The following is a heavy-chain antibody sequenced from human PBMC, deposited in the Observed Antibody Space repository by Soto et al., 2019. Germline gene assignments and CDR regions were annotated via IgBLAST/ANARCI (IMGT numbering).Heavy chain of an antibody. CDR1: GYTFTSYG. CDR3: ARIVPGVYYDFWSGYYTD. V-gene: IGHV1-18*04. Sequence: QVQLVQSGAEVKKPGASVKVSCKASGYTFTSYGISWVRQAPGQGLEWMGWISAYNGNTNYAQKLQGRVTMTTDTSTSTAYMELRSLRSDDTAVYYCARIVPGVYYDFWSGYYTDWGQGTLVTVSS. J-gene: IGHJ4*02. D-gene: IGHD3-3*01. CDR2: ISAYNGNT.